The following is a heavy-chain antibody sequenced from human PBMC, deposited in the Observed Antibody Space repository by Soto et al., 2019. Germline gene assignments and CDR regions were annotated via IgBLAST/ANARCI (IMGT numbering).Heavy chain of an antibody. V-gene: IGHV6-1*01. CDR1: GDSVSSDSST. CDR3: ARTTTFDY. J-gene: IGHJ4*02. D-gene: IGHD1-1*01. Sequence: PSQTLSLTCAISGDSVSSDSSTWNWIRQSSSRGLEWLGRTYYRSKWYNDYAVYVKSRISINPDTSKNQFSLQLNSVTSEDTAVYYCARTTTFDYRGQGTLVTVSS. CDR2: TYYRSKWYN.